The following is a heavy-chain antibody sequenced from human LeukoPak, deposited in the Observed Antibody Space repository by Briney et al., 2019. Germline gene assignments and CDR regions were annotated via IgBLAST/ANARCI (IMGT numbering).Heavy chain of an antibody. J-gene: IGHJ4*02. Sequence: PWGSLRLSCAASGFTFSSYAMSWVRQAPGKRLEWVSAISGSGGSTYYADSVKGRFTISRDNSKNTLYLQMNSLRAEDTAVYYCAKDGLSSSSFDYWGQGTLVTVSS. CDR1: GFTFSSYA. V-gene: IGHV3-23*01. D-gene: IGHD6-6*01. CDR3: AKDGLSSSSFDY. CDR2: ISGSGGST.